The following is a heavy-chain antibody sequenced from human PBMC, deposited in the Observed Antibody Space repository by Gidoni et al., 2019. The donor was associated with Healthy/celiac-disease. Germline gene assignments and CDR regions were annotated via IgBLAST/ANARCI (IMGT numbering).Heavy chain of an antibody. CDR1: GFPFSSYS. CDR3: ARGKQIAAASNFDY. CDR2: ISSSSSTI. V-gene: IGHV3-48*04. J-gene: IGHJ4*02. Sequence: EVQLVESGGGLVQPGGSLRLSCAASGFPFSSYSMNWVRQAPGKGLEWVSYISSSSSTIYYADSVKGRFTISRDNAKNSLYLQMNSLRAEDTAVYYCARGKQIAAASNFDYWGQGTLVTVSS. D-gene: IGHD6-13*01.